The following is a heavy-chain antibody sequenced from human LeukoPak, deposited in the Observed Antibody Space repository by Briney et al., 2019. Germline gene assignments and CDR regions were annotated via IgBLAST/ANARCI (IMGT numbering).Heavy chain of an antibody. CDR2: IYYSGST. CDR3: AGKTRNGNPEFDY. CDR1: GASISSYY. J-gene: IGHJ4*02. D-gene: IGHD4-23*01. Sequence: SETLSLTCTVSGASISSYYWSWIRQPPGKGLEWIGYIYYSGSTNYNPSLKSRVTISVDTSKNQFSLKLSSVTAADTAVYYCAGKTRNGNPEFDYWGQGTLVTVSS. V-gene: IGHV4-59*01.